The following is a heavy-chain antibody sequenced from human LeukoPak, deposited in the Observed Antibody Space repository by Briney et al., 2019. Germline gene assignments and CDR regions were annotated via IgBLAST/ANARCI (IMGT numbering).Heavy chain of an antibody. CDR2: GHYRETT. V-gene: IGHV4-39*07. CDR1: GDSASNHAYY. D-gene: IGHD2-2*01. J-gene: IGHJ6*03. Sequence: SEALSLTCSVFGDSASNHAYYWAWIRQAPGKRLEWMGSGHYRETTYSSPSLKSRVTISVDTSKNQFSLKLSSVTAADTAVYYCAREGYCSGTTCSYYYYHYMDVWGKGTTVTVSS. CDR3: AREGYCSGTTCSYYYYHYMDV.